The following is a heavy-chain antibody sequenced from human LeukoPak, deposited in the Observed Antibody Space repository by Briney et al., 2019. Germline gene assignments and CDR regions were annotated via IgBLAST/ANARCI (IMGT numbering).Heavy chain of an antibody. V-gene: IGHV4-39*07. CDR2: IYYSGST. J-gene: IGHJ4*02. CDR1: GGSISSSSYY. CDR3: ARDRPPTSIAAAGIDY. D-gene: IGHD6-13*01. Sequence: PSETLSLTCTVSGGSISSSSYYWGWIRQPPGKGLEWIGSIYYSGSTYYNPSLKSRVTISVDTSKNQFSLKLSSVTAADTAVYYCARDRPPTSIAAAGIDYWGQGTLVTVSS.